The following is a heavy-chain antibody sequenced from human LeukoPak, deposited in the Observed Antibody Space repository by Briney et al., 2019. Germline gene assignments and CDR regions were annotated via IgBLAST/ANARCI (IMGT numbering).Heavy chain of an antibody. CDR3: AKIGVRGSYHKSFDY. J-gene: IGHJ4*02. Sequence: GGSLRLSCAASGFTFSSYAMSWVRQAPGKGLEWVSAISGSGGSTYYADSVKGRFTISRDNSKNTLYLQMNSLRAEDTAVYFCAKIGVRGSYHKSFDYWGQGTLVTVSS. CDR2: ISGSGGST. V-gene: IGHV3-23*01. D-gene: IGHD1-26*01. CDR1: GFTFSSYA.